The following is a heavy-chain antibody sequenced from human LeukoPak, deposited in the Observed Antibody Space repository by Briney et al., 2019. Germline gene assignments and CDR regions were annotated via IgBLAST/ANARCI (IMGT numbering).Heavy chain of an antibody. CDR3: ARVGSSGYYAFDY. CDR2: ISSDGSTK. J-gene: IGHJ4*02. V-gene: IGHV3-30-3*01. D-gene: IGHD3-22*01. Sequence: GGSLRLSCAASGFTFSSYAMSWVRQAPGKGLEWVAIISSDGSTKNYADSVKGRFTISRDNSKNTLYLEMNSLRAEDTAVYYCARVGSSGYYAFDYWGQGTLVTVSS. CDR1: GFTFSSYA.